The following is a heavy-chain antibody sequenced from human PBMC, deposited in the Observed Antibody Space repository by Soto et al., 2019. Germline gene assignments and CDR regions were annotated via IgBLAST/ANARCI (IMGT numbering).Heavy chain of an antibody. CDR1: GFMFNQYA. CDR2: ISYDGSVK. J-gene: IGHJ4*02. V-gene: IGHV3-30-3*01. Sequence: GGSLRLSCAASGFMFNQYAMHWLRQAPGKGLEWVAVISYDGSVKWSADSVKGRFTISRDNSKNTVDLQMNSLRTVDTAVYYCVRDLQYQLGDFDYWGRGTLVTVSS. D-gene: IGHD2-2*01. CDR3: VRDLQYQLGDFDY.